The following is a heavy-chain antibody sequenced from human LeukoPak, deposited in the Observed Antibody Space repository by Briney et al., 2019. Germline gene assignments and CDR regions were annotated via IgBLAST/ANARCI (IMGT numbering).Heavy chain of an antibody. D-gene: IGHD3-22*01. CDR2: IYYSGST. Sequence: PSETLSLTSTVSGGSISSGGYYWSWIRQHPGKGLEWIGYIYYSGSTYYNPSLKSRVTISVDTSKNQFSLKLSSVTAADTAVYYCARDLSHYYDSSGYRHWYFDLWGRGTLVTVSS. V-gene: IGHV4-31*03. J-gene: IGHJ2*01. CDR3: ARDLSHYYDSSGYRHWYFDL. CDR1: GGSISSGGYY.